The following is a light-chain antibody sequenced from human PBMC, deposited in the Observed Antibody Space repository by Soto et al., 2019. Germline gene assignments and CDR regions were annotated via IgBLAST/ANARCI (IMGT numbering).Light chain of an antibody. CDR3: QQRSSWPPT. CDR1: QSVSNN. V-gene: IGKV3-11*01. Sequence: EVVLTQSAAILSLSPGESATLSSRASQSVSNNLAWYQQKPGQSPRLLIYDASNRATGIPARFSGSGSGTDFTLTVSSLESEDFALYYCQQRSSWPPTFGRGTKVESK. J-gene: IGKJ4*01. CDR2: DAS.